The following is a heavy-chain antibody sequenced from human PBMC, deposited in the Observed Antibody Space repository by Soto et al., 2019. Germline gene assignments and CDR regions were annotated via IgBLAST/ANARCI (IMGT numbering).Heavy chain of an antibody. D-gene: IGHD2-21*01. CDR3: ARSDGYNFNWLDS. V-gene: IGHV1-8*01. Sequence: QVQLVQSGAEVKTPGASVKVSCKASGYTFTSYDMNWVRQAPGQGLERMGWMNPNSGNTGYAKKFQGRLTMTRYTAISIAHMELSSLRNAATDVYYCARSDGYNFNWLDSWGQGTLVTVSA. CDR1: GYTFTSYD. CDR2: MNPNSGNT. J-gene: IGHJ5*01.